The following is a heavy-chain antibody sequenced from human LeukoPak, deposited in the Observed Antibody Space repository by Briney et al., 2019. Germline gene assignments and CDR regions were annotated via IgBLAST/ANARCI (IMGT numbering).Heavy chain of an antibody. J-gene: IGHJ3*02. CDR2: INAGNGNT. CDR3: ARHPFRAVVTPRAFDI. CDR1: GYTFTSYA. D-gene: IGHD4-23*01. V-gene: IGHV1-3*03. Sequence: GASVKVSCKASGYTFTSYAMHWVRQAPGQRLEWMGWINAGNGNTKYSQEFQGRVTFTRDTSASTAYMELSSLRSEDMAVYYCARHPFRAVVTPRAFDIWGQGTMVTVSS.